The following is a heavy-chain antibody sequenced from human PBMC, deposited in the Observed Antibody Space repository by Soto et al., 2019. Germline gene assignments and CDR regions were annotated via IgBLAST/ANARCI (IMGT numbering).Heavy chain of an antibody. Sequence: PGGSLRLSCAASGFTFSSYAMHWVRQAPGKGLEWVAVISYDGSNKYYADSVKGRFTISRDNSKNTLYLQMNSLRAEDTAVYYCAREVVPAAYTTSFYYYYGMDVWGQGTTVTVSS. CDR1: GFTFSSYA. CDR3: AREVVPAAYTTSFYYYYGMDV. V-gene: IGHV3-30-3*01. CDR2: ISYDGSNK. J-gene: IGHJ6*02. D-gene: IGHD2-2*01.